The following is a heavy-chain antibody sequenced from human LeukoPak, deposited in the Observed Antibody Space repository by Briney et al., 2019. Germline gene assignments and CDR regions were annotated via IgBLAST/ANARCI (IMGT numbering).Heavy chain of an antibody. V-gene: IGHV3-30*02. Sequence: PGGSLRLSCAASKFTFSHYAMHWVRQAPGKGLEWVAFIWNDGSDKYYADSVKGRFTVSRDNSRNTLYLQMDSLRAEDTGVYYCAKDAQRGFDYSNSLQHWGPGTLVTVSS. CDR3: AKDAQRGFDYSNSLQH. CDR1: KFTFSHYA. D-gene: IGHD4-11*01. J-gene: IGHJ1*01. CDR2: IWNDGSDK.